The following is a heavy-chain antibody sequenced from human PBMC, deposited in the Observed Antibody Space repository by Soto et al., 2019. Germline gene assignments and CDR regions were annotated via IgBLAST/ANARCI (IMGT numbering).Heavy chain of an antibody. CDR3: ARVRTQKVAAGPNNGMDV. V-gene: IGHV1-2*04. CDR2: INPNSGGT. D-gene: IGHD6-6*01. CDR1: GYTFTGYY. J-gene: IGHJ6*02. Sequence: ASVKVSCKASGYTFTGYYMHWVRQAPGQGLEWMGWINPNSGGTNYAQKFQGWVTMTRDTSISTAYMELSRLRSDDTAVYYCARVRTQKVAAGPNNGMDVWGQGTTVTVSS.